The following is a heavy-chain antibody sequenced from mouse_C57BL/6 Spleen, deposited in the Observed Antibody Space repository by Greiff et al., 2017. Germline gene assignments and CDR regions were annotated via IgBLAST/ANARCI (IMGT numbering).Heavy chain of an antibody. V-gene: IGHV1-74*01. Sequence: QVQLQQPGAELVKPGASVKVSCKASGYTFTSYWMHWVKQRPGQGLEWIGRIHPSASDTNYNQKFKGKATLTVDKSSSTAYMQLSSLTSEDSAVXYCAMWRVYYDYGWFAYWGKGTLVTVSA. CDR2: IHPSASDT. CDR1: GYTFTSYW. CDR3: AMWRVYYDYGWFAY. J-gene: IGHJ3*01. D-gene: IGHD2-4*01.